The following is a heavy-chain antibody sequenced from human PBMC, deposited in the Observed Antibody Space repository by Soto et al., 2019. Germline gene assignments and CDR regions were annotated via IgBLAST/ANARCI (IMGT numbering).Heavy chain of an antibody. CDR1: GYTFSSYY. D-gene: IGHD6-19*01. V-gene: IGHV1-46*01. J-gene: IGHJ4*02. CDR3: ASPLTSSAWSPWY. Sequence: ASVKVSCKASGYTFSSYYMHWVRQAPGQGLEWMGIINPSDGSTTYAQKFQGRVTMTRDTSTSTVYMELSSLRSEDTAVYFCASPLTSSAWSPWYWGQGTLVTVSS. CDR2: INPSDGST.